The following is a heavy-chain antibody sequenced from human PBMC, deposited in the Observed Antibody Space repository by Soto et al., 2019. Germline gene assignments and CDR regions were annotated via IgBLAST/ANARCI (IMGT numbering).Heavy chain of an antibody. J-gene: IGHJ4*01. CDR1: GFIFNYYA. V-gene: IGHV3-23*01. D-gene: IGHD3-10*01. CDR3: ARDLSEYGDHGDY. CDR2: ISGGGQNT. Sequence: EVHLLESGGGLVQPGGSLRLSCATSGFIFNYYAIVWVRQAPGKGLEWVSGISGGGQNTYYADYVRGRFTMSSDSSKNTVYLERSGLRAEDTATYLWARDLSEYGDHGDYWGHGTLVTVSS.